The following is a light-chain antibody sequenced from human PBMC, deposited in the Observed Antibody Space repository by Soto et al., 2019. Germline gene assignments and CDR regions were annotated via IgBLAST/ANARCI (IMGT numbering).Light chain of an antibody. Sequence: DIQMTQSPSSLSASVGDRVTITCRASRGINNYLSWFQQKPGKAPKSLIYAAFSLHTGVPSKFSDNASGTDFTLTISSLQPEDFATYYCQQYDTLPRTFGQGTKVEIK. CDR1: RGINNY. CDR2: AAF. V-gene: IGKV1-16*02. J-gene: IGKJ1*01. CDR3: QQYDTLPRT.